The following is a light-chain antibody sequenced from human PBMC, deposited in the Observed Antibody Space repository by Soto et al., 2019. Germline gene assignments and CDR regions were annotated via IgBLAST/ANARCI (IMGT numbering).Light chain of an antibody. CDR2: NAS. V-gene: IGKV1-9*01. Sequence: DIQLTQSPSFLSASVGDRVTITCRASQGINSHLAWYQQMPGKVPNLLIYNASTLQSGVPSRFSGSGSGTEFTLIINSLQPEDFAAYYCQQFNSHPCSFGGGTKVEIK. CDR1: QGINSH. CDR3: QQFNSHPCS. J-gene: IGKJ4*01.